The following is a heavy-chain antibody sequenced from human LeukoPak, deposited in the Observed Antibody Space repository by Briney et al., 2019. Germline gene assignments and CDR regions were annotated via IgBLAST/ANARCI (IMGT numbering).Heavy chain of an antibody. V-gene: IGHV1-2*02. CDR3: ARAALYCSSTSCYGVYYFDY. Sequence: ASVKVSCKASGYTFTGYYMHWVRQAPGQGLEWMGWINPNSGGTNYAQKFQGRVTMTRDTSISTAYMELSRLRSDDTAVYYCARAALYCSSTSCYGVYYFDYWGQGTLVTVTS. J-gene: IGHJ4*02. CDR2: INPNSGGT. D-gene: IGHD2-2*01. CDR1: GYTFTGYY.